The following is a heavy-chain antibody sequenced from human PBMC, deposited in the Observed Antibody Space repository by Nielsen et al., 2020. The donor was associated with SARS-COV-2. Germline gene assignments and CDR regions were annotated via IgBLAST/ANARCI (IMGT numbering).Heavy chain of an antibody. Sequence: RQAPGKGLEWVSNISSSSSYTDYADSVKGRFTISRDTAKNSLYLQMNSLRAEDTAVYYCARAAAAIDYWGQGTLVTVSS. CDR2: ISSSSSYT. V-gene: IGHV3-11*06. D-gene: IGHD2-2*01. J-gene: IGHJ4*02. CDR3: ARAAAAIDY.